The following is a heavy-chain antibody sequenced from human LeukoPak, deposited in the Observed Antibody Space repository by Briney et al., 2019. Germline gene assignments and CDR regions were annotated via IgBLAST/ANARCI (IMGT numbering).Heavy chain of an antibody. CDR3: ARGRGSYCSGGSCYLTYYYYYMDV. J-gene: IGHJ6*03. CDR1: GGSFSGYY. D-gene: IGHD2-15*01. V-gene: IGHV4-34*01. Sequence: KPSETLSLTCAVYGGSFSGYYWSWIRQPPGKGLEWIGEINHSGSTNYNPSLKSRVTISVDTSKNQFSLKLSSVTAADTAVYYCARGRGSYCSGGSCYLTYYYYYMDVWGKGTTVTVSS. CDR2: INHSGST.